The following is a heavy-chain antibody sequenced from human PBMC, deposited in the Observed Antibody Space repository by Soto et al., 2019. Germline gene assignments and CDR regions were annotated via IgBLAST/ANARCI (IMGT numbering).Heavy chain of an antibody. CDR2: INGDNGNT. Sequence: QVQLVQSGAEVRKPGASVKVSCKASGYTFISYVIHWVRQAPGQRLEWMGWINGDNGNTKYSQKFQGRFTFTRYTSAGIAYIELSSLRSEDTAVYYCARGKVTSFGLVRPIDFDYWGQGTPITVSS. V-gene: IGHV1-3*01. CDR3: ARGKVTSFGLVRPIDFDY. J-gene: IGHJ4*02. D-gene: IGHD3-3*01. CDR1: GYTFISYV.